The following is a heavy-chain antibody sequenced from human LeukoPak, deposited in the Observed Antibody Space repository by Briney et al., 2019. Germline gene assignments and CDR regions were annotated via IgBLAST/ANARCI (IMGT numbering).Heavy chain of an antibody. CDR2: IYYSGST. J-gene: IGHJ4*02. CDR1: GGSISSYY. CDR3: ARGPDCGGDCPFDY. Sequence: SETLSLTCTVSGGSISSYYWSWIRQPPGKGLEWIGYIYYSGSTNYNPSLKSRVTISVDTSKNQFSLKLSSVTAADTAVYYCARGPDCGGDCPFDYWGQGTLVTVSS. D-gene: IGHD2-21*02. V-gene: IGHV4-59*01.